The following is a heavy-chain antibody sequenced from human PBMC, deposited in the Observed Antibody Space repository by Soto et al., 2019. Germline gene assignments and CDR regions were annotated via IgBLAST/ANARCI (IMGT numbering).Heavy chain of an antibody. V-gene: IGHV1-69*01. CDR3: ARAHSAVVVVAAIHYYYGMDV. Sequence: QVQLVQSGAEVKKPGSSVRVSCKASGGTFSSYAISWVRQAPGQGLGGMGGIIPFFGTANYAQKFQGRVTITADESTSTAYMELSSLRSEDTAVYYCARAHSAVVVVAAIHYYYGMDVWGQGTTVTVSS. D-gene: IGHD2-15*01. J-gene: IGHJ6*02. CDR1: GGTFSSYA. CDR2: IIPFFGTA.